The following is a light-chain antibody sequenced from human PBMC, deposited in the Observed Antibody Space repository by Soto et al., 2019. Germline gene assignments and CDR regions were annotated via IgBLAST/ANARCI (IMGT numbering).Light chain of an antibody. V-gene: IGLV3-1*01. CDR3: QAWDSSAGV. Sequence: ELTQPPSVSVSPGQTASITCSGDKLGDKYACWYQQKPGQSPVLVIYQDSKRPSGIPERFSGSNSGNTATLTISGTQAMDEADYYCQAWDSSAGVFGGGTKLTVL. CDR2: QDS. CDR1: KLGDKY. J-gene: IGLJ2*01.